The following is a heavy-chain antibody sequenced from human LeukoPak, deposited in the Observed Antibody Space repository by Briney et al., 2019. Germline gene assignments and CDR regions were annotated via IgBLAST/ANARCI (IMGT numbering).Heavy chain of an antibody. D-gene: IGHD4/OR15-4a*01. CDR3: ARDWDYYGASYGMDV. CDR1: GFTFSSYG. Sequence: GGSLRLSCAASGFTFSSYGMHWVRQAPGKGLEWVAVIWYDGSNKYYADSVKGRFTISRDNSKDTLYLQMNSLRAEDTAVYYCARDWDYYGASYGMDVWGKGTTVTVSS. V-gene: IGHV3-33*01. CDR2: IWYDGSNK. J-gene: IGHJ6*04.